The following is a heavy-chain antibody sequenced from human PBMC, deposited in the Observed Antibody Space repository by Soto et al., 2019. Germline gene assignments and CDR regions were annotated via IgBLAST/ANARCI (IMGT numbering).Heavy chain of an antibody. V-gene: IGHV1-2*02. J-gene: IGHJ6*02. D-gene: IGHD1-26*01. CDR1: GYTFTGYY. CDR2: INPNSGDT. CDR3: AKGGAIVAAGTRVYLYNAMDV. Sequence: QVQLVQSGTEVKRPGASVKVSCKASGYTFTGYYVHWVRQAPGQGLEWMGWINPNSGDTYLAQRFQGRVTMNRDTSIGTAYMELRGLTCDDTAEYYCAKGGAIVAAGTRVYLYNAMDVWGQGTTVTVAS.